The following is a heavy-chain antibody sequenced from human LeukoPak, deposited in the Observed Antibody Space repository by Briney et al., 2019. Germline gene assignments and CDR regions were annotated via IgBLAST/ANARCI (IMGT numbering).Heavy chain of an antibody. CDR2: IRYDGSNK. J-gene: IGHJ4*02. CDR3: ARDRARGSQLYYFDY. V-gene: IGHV3-30*02. Sequence: PGGSLRLSCAASGFTFSSYGMHWVRQAPGKGLEWVAFIRYDGSNKYYADSVKGRFTISRDNSKNTLYLQMNSLRAEDTAVYYCARDRARGSQLYYFDYWGQGTLVTVSS. CDR1: GFTFSSYG. D-gene: IGHD1-26*01.